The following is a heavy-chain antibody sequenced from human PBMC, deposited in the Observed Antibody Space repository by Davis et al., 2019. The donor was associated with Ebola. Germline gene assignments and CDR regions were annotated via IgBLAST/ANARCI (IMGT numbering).Heavy chain of an antibody. D-gene: IGHD2-15*01. CDR1: GFTFSYYD. V-gene: IGHV3-13*01. CDR3: ARANSGCTGGGCFSGHWFDP. CDR2: IGTIGGDT. Sequence: PGGSLRLSCAASGFTFSYYDMQWVRQAAGKGLEWVSVIGTIGGDTHYADSVKGRFTISRDDAKNSLYLQMDSLRAGDTAIYYCARANSGCTGGGCFSGHWFDPWGQGTLVTVSS. J-gene: IGHJ5*02.